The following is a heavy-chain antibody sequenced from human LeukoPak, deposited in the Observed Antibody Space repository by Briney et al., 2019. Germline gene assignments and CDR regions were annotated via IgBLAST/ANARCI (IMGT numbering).Heavy chain of an antibody. V-gene: IGHV4-61*02. J-gene: IGHJ4*02. CDR2: IYTSGST. CDR1: GGSISSGSYY. CDR3: ARAYPDSSGWYVV. D-gene: IGHD6-19*01. Sequence: SETLSLTCTVSGGSISSGSYYWSWIRQPAGKGLERIGRIYTSGSTNYNPSLKSRVTISVDTSKNQFFLKLSSVTAADTAVYYCARAYPDSSGWYVVWGQGTLVTVSS.